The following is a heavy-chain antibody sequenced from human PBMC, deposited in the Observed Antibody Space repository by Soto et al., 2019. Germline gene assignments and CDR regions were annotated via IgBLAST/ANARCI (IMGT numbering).Heavy chain of an antibody. J-gene: IGHJ6*02. V-gene: IGHV3-74*01. D-gene: IGHD5-12*01. CDR1: GFTFSSYW. Sequence: EVQLVESGGGLVQPGGSLRLSCEASGFTFSSYWMHWVRQAPGKGLVLVSRVNGDGSSTSYADSVKGRFTLSRDNAKKSLYLQMNSLRAEDTAVYYFARGAGLRCNRDPYYYDGMDVWGQGTTVTVSS. CDR2: VNGDGSST. CDR3: ARGAGLRCNRDPYYYDGMDV.